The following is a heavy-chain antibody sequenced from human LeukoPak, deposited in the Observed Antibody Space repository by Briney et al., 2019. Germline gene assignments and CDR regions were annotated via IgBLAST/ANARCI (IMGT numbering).Heavy chain of an antibody. CDR1: GFTFSSYG. J-gene: IGHJ4*02. V-gene: IGHV3-30*18. D-gene: IGHD1-26*01. CDR2: ISYDGSNK. Sequence: GGSLGLSCAASGFTFSSYGMHWVRQAPGKGLEWVAVISYDGSNKYYADSVKGRFTISRDNSKNTLYLQMNSLRAEDTAVYYCAKAGGELPDYWGQGTLVTVSS. CDR3: AKAGGELPDY.